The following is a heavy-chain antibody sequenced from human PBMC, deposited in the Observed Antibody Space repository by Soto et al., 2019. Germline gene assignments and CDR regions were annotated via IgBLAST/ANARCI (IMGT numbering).Heavy chain of an antibody. CDR2: IDPSDSYT. J-gene: IGHJ6*02. CDR1: GYSFTSYW. CDR3: ATLAAAGTYYYYGMDV. Sequence: GESLKISCKCSGYSFTSYWISWVRQMPGKGLEWMGRIDPSDSYTNYSPSLQGHVTISADKSISTAYLQWSSLKASDTAMYYCATLAAAGTYYYYGMDVWGQGTTVTVSS. D-gene: IGHD6-13*01. V-gene: IGHV5-10-1*01.